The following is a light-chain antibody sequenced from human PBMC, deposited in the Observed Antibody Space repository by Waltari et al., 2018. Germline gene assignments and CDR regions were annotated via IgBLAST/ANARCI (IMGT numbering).Light chain of an antibody. CDR2: PCT. CDR3: QSYDNNGRGAVL. J-gene: IGLJ2*01. V-gene: IGLV1-40*01. CDR1: SSNIGSFH. Sequence: QSLLTQPPSVSGAPGQRVTISCSWGSSNIGSFHVNWYRHLPGTVPKPLNYPCTTRPSGVPDLFSGSKSGTSASLAITGLQPEDEADYYCQSYDNNGRGAVLIGGGTKLTVL.